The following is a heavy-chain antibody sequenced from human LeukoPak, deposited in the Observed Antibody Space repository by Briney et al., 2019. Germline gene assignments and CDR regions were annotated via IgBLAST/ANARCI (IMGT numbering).Heavy chain of an antibody. D-gene: IGHD2-15*01. Sequence: SETLSLTCAVSGGSFSGYYWSWIRQPPGKGLEWIGYIYYSGSTNYNPSLKSRVTISVDTSKNQFSLKLSSVTAADTAVYYCARHVGVAATGATYFDYWGQGTLVTVSS. J-gene: IGHJ4*02. CDR3: ARHVGVAATGATYFDY. CDR2: IYYSGST. CDR1: GGSFSGYY. V-gene: IGHV4-59*08.